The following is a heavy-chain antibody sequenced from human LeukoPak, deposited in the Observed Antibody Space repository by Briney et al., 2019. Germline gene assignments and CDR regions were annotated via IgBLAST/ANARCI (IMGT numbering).Heavy chain of an antibody. Sequence: GRSLRLSCRASGFTFRSYGMHWVRQAPGKGLEWVAVIAYNGSSTYYGDSVKGRFTISRDNSKNTLYLQLNSLRAEDTAVYYCANLTPRGHGMDVWGHGTTVIVSS. CDR2: IAYNGSST. CDR3: ANLTPRGHGMDV. CDR1: GFTFRSYG. V-gene: IGHV3-30*18. J-gene: IGHJ6*02. D-gene: IGHD3-10*01.